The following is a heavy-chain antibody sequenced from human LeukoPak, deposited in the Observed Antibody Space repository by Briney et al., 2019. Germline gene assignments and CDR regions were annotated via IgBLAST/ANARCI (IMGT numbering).Heavy chain of an antibody. V-gene: IGHV4-34*01. CDR3: ARGGRGYSYGYTTKYYYYYYMDV. J-gene: IGHJ6*03. CDR1: GGSFSGYY. CDR2: INHSGST. Sequence: KPSETLSLTCAVYGGSFSGYYWSWLRQPPGKGLEWIGEINHSGSTNYNPSLKSRVTISVDTSKNQFSLKLSSVTAADTAVYYCARGGRGYSYGYTTKYYYYYYMDVWGKGTTVTVSS. D-gene: IGHD5-18*01.